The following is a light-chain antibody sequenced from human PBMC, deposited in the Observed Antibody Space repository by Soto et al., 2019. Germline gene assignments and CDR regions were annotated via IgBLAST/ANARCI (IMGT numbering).Light chain of an antibody. J-gene: IGLJ1*01. CDR2: DVT. CDR3: SSYTTSSSYV. CDR1: TSNIGSNS. V-gene: IGLV1-44*01. Sequence: QSVLTQPPSASGTPGQRVTISCSGSTSNIGSNSVNWYQQLTGSLIVMIYDVTSRPSGVSYRFSGSKSGNTASLTISGLQAEDEADYYCSSYTTSSSYVFGTGTKVTVL.